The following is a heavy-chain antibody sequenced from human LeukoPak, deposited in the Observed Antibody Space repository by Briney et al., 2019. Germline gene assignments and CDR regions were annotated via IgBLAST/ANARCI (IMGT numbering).Heavy chain of an antibody. D-gene: IGHD6-13*01. Sequence: GGSLTLSCSASGFTFSNYAIHWVRQAPGKGLEYVSTISDNGGNTNYADSVKGRFTISRDNSKNTLYLQMSSLRPEDTAVYYCVKAAGSWYGYFDYWGQGTLVTVSS. CDR1: GFTFSNYA. CDR2: ISDNGGNT. V-gene: IGHV3-64D*06. J-gene: IGHJ4*02. CDR3: VKAAGSWYGYFDY.